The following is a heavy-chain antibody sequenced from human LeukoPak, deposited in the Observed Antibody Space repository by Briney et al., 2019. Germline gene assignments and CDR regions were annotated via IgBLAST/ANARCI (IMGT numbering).Heavy chain of an antibody. CDR3: ARDKERWLQGPYFDY. CDR1: GFTFSSYE. CDR2: IYYSGST. V-gene: IGHV4-59*01. Sequence: GSLRLSCAASGFTFSSYEMNWVRQAPGKGLEWIGHIYYSGSTHHNPSLKSRVTISVDTSKNQFSLKLSSVTAADTAVYYCARDKERWLQGPYFDYWGQGTLVTVSS. D-gene: IGHD5-24*01. J-gene: IGHJ4*02.